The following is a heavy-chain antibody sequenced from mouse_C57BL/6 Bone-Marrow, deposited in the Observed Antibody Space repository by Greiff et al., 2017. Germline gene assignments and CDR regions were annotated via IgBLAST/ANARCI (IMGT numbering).Heavy chain of an antibody. CDR2: IYPGSGST. D-gene: IGHD1-1*01. Sequence: QVQLQQSGAELVKPGASVKMSCKASGYTFTSYWITWVKQRPGQGLVWIGDIYPGSGSTNYNEKFKSKATLTVDTSSSTAYMQLSSLTSEDSAVYYCARNGRRSYWYFDVWGTGTTVTVSS. CDR3: ARNGRRSYWYFDV. J-gene: IGHJ1*03. CDR1: GYTFTSYW. V-gene: IGHV1-55*01.